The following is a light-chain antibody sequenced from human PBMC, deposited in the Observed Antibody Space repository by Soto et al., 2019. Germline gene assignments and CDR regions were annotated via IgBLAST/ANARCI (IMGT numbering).Light chain of an antibody. CDR1: SSNIGNNY. CDR2: DNN. J-gene: IGLJ2*01. V-gene: IGLV1-51*01. CDR3: GTWDSSLSAVV. Sequence: QSVLTQPPSVSAAPGQKVTISCSGSSSNIGNNYVSWYQQLPGTAPKLLIYDNNKRPSGIPDRFSGSKSGTSATLGITGLQTGDGADYYCGTWDSSLSAVVFGGGT.